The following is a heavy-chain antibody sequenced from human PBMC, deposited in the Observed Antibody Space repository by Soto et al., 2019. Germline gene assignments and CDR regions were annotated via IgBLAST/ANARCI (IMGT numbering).Heavy chain of an antibody. V-gene: IGHV3-33*01. D-gene: IGHD6-6*01. J-gene: IGHJ4*02. CDR1: VFTFSSYG. CDR2: IWYDGSNK. Sequence: GGSLRLSCAASVFTFSSYGMHWVRQAPGKGLEWVAVIWYDGSNKYYADSVKGRFTISRDNSKNTLYLQMNSLRAEDTAVYYCARGPLSIAAEYYFDYWGQGTLVTVSS. CDR3: ARGPLSIAAEYYFDY.